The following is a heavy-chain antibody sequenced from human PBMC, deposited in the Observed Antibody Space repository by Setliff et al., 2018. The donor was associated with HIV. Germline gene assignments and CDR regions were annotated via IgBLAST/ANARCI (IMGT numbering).Heavy chain of an antibody. CDR3: ARDPGQWLVKGGMDV. CDR2: ITPLLGTT. J-gene: IGHJ6*02. D-gene: IGHD6-19*01. CDR1: GGTFSSYG. V-gene: IGHV1-69*05. Sequence: SVKVSCKASGGTFSSYGITWVRQAPGQGLEWMGGITPLLGTTNYAQRFQSRVTLTTDESTNTVFMDLSSLRSEDTAVYYCARDPGQWLVKGGMDVWGQGIAVTVSS.